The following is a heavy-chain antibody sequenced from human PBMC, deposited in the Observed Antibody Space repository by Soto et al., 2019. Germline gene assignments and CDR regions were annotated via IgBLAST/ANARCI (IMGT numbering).Heavy chain of an antibody. CDR2: AYHSGST. CDR1: GGFTSTNNW. V-gene: IGHV4-4*02. J-gene: IGHJ4*02. D-gene: IGHD3-10*01. CDR3: ARSPPSSYYGGSGTFDY. Sequence: QLQLQESGPGLVRPSGTLSLTCAVSGGFTSTNNWWSWVRQPPGKGLEWIGDAYHSGSTEYNPSLKSRVRISADKSQNQTPLKLTAAPAADTAVYYCARSPPSSYYGGSGTFDYWGQGTLVTVSS.